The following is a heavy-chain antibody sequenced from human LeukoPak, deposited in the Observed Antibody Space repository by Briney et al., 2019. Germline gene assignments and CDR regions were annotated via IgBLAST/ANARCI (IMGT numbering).Heavy chain of an antibody. CDR3: ARGRDNIYIAVACTFLEY. V-gene: IGHV4-34*01. CDR1: GGSFSGYY. CDR2: INHSGST. Sequence: SETLSLTCAVYGGSFSGYYWSWIRQPPGKGLEWIGEINHSGSTNYNPSLKSRVTISVDTSKNQFSLKLSSVTAADTAVYYCARGRDNIYIAVACTFLEYWGQGTLVTVSS. J-gene: IGHJ4*02. D-gene: IGHD6-19*01.